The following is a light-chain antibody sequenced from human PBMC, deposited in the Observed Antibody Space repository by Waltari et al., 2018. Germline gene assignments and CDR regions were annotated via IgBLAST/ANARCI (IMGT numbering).Light chain of an antibody. CDR2: HAS. Sequence: RATLSCRASQSVDKYLAWYQQKPGQAPRLLIYHASIRATGIPDRFSGSGSGTDFSLTISRLEPEDFAVYYCQKYVNLPATFGQGTKVEIK. CDR1: QSVDKY. V-gene: IGKV3-20*01. J-gene: IGKJ1*01. CDR3: QKYVNLPAT.